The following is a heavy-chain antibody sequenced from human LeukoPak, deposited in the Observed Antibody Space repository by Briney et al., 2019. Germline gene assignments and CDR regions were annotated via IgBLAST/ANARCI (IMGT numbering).Heavy chain of an antibody. J-gene: IGHJ6*02. D-gene: IGHD6-13*01. V-gene: IGHV3-49*04. CDR2: IRSKAYGGTT. CDR3: TRVLHSSSWYPRRYYYYYGMDV. Sequence: GGSLRLSCTASGFTFGDYAMSWVRQAPGKGLEWVGFIRSKAYGGTTEYAASVKGRFTISRDDSKSIACLQMNSLKTEDTAVYYCTRVLHSSSWYPRRYYYYYGMDVWGQGTTVTVSS. CDR1: GFTFGDYA.